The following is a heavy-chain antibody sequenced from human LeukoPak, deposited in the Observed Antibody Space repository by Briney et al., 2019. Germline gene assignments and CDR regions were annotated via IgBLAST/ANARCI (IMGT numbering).Heavy chain of an antibody. J-gene: IGHJ4*02. V-gene: IGHV1-2*02. D-gene: IGHD6-13*01. Sequence: GASVKVSCKASGYTFSAYYIHWVRQPPGQGLEWMGWISPYSGATNSAQRFQGRVTMTRDTSISTAYMEVNRLTSDDTAVYYCARPASSPQRYFDYWGEGSSVTVSS. CDR3: ARPASSPQRYFDY. CDR2: ISPYSGAT. CDR1: GYTFSAYY.